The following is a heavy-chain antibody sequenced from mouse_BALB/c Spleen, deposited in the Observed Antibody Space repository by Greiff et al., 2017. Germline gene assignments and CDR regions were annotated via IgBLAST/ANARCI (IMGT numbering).Heavy chain of an antibody. J-gene: IGHJ4*01. Sequence: VQLVESGAELVRPGSSVKISCKASGYAFSSYWMNWVKQRPGQGLEWIGQIYPGDGDTNYNGKFKGKATLTADKSSSTAYMQLSSLTSEDSAVYFCAITYYYAMDYWGQGTSVTVFS. CDR1: GYAFSSYW. D-gene: IGHD2-12*01. CDR2: IYPGDGDT. CDR3: AITYYYAMDY. V-gene: IGHV1-80*01.